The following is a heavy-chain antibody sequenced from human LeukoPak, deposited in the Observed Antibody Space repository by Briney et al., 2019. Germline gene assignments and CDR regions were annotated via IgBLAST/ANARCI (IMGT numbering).Heavy chain of an antibody. CDR1: GYSISSGYY. J-gene: IGHJ4*02. D-gene: IGHD1-26*01. V-gene: IGHV4-38-2*02. CDR3: ARKKVGATYYFDY. Sequence: SETLSLTCTVSGYSISSGYYWGWIRQPPGKGLEWIGSIYHSGSTYYNPSLKSRVTISVDTSKNQFSLKLSSVTAADTAVYYCARKKVGATYYFDYWGQGTLVTVSS. CDR2: IYHSGST.